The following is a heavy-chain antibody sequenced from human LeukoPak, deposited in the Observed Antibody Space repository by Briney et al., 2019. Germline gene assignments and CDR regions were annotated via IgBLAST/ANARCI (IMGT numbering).Heavy chain of an antibody. Sequence: GGSLRLSCAASGFTFSSYWMSWVRQAPGKGLEWVSSISSSSSYIYYADSVKGRFTISRDNAKNSLYLQMNSLRAEDTAVYYCARQPYSSSWYSAFDIWGQGTMVTVSS. CDR1: GFTFSSYW. CDR3: ARQPYSSSWYSAFDI. J-gene: IGHJ3*02. CDR2: ISSSSSYI. V-gene: IGHV3-21*01. D-gene: IGHD6-13*01.